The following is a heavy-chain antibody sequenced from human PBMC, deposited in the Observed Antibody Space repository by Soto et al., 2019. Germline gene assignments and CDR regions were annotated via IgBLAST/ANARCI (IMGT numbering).Heavy chain of an antibody. CDR1: GGSISSSNW. CDR2: IYRSGST. V-gene: IGHV4-4*02. J-gene: IGHJ4*02. D-gene: IGHD3-10*01. CDR3: ARGYGSGNY. Sequence: QVQLQESGPGLVKPSGTLSLTCAVSGGSISSSNWWSWVRQPPGKGLEWIGEIYRSGSTYYNPSLTRRVTIAVDKSKHQFSLKLSSVTAAATAVYYCARGYGSGNYWGQGTLVTVSS.